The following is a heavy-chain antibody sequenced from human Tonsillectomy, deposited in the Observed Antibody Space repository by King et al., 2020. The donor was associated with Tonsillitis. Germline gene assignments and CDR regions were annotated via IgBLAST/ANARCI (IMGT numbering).Heavy chain of an antibody. Sequence: VQLVESGGGVVQPGRSLRLSCADSGFTFSSYAMHWVRQAPGKGLEWVAIISYDGSNKYYADSVKGRFTISRDNSKNTLYLQMNSLRAEDTAVYYCAREGYSYGYKSVSYYYGMDVWGQGPRSPSL. CDR1: GFTFSSYA. CDR3: AREGYSYGYKSVSYYYGMDV. CDR2: ISYDGSNK. D-gene: IGHD5-18*01. V-gene: IGHV3-30-3*01. J-gene: IGHJ6*02.